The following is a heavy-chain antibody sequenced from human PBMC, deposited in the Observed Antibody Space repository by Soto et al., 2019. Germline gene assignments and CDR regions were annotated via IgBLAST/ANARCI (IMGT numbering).Heavy chain of an antibody. CDR1: GGSISSSSYY. J-gene: IGHJ4*02. V-gene: IGHV4-39*02. Sequence: PSETLSLTCAVSGGSISSSSYYWDWIRQPPGKGLEWIGTIYYSGTSNYNPSLRGRVTIVVDTSKNEFSLRLTSATAADTAVYYCARENYYDSSGYSPAYFDYWGQGTLVTVSS. CDR3: ARENYYDSSGYSPAYFDY. D-gene: IGHD3-22*01. CDR2: IYYSGTS.